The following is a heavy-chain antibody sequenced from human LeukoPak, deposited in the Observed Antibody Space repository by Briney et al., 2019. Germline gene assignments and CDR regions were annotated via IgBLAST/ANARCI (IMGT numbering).Heavy chain of an antibody. Sequence: GGSLRLSCAASGFTFSSYSMNWVRQAPGKGLEWVSSISSSSSYIHYADSVKGRFTISRDNAKNSLYLQMNSLRAEDTAVYYCARASWELLTGAFDIWGQGTMVTVSS. CDR3: ARASWELLTGAFDI. V-gene: IGHV3-21*01. CDR2: ISSSSSYI. J-gene: IGHJ3*02. CDR1: GFTFSSYS. D-gene: IGHD1-26*01.